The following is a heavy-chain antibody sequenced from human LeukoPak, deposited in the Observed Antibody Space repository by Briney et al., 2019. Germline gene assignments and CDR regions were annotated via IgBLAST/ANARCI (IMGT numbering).Heavy chain of an antibody. D-gene: IGHD3-10*01. CDR3: ATKRGSGSYLIDY. V-gene: IGHV3-74*01. CDR1: GFTFGSYW. J-gene: IGHJ4*02. Sequence: SGGSLRLSCAASGFTFGSYWMHWVRQAPGKGLVWVSGINSDGSSTSYADSVKGRFTISRDNAKNTPYLQMNSRRADDTAVYYCATKRGSGSYLIDYWGQGTLVTVSS. CDR2: INSDGSST.